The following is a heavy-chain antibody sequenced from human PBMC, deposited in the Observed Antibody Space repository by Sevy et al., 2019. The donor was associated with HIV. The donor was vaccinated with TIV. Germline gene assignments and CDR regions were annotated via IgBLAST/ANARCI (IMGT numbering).Heavy chain of an antibody. CDR3: VKEGGGEGGDH. CDR1: GFSYSSYV. CDR2: IQYDVSNK. D-gene: IGHD2-21*01. V-gene: IGHV3-30*02. J-gene: IGHJ4*02. Sequence: GGSLRLSCAASGFSYSSYVMHWVRQAPGKGLEWVAYIQYDVSNKDYADSVKGGFTISRDNSKNTLDLQMNSLRVEDTAVYYCVKEGGGEGGDHWGQGTLVTVSS.